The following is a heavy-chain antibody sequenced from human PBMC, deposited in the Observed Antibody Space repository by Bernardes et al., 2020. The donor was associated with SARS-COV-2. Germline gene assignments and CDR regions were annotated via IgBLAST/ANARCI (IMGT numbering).Heavy chain of an antibody. Sequence: SETLSLTCTVSGGSISSSSYYWGWIRQPPGKGLEWIGSIYYSGSTYYNPSLKSRVTISVDTSKNQFSLKLSSVTAADTAVYYCASTYWDWGYCSGGSCPNWFDPWGQGTLVTVSS. CDR2: IYYSGST. CDR3: ASTYWDWGYCSGGSCPNWFDP. CDR1: GGSISSSSYY. V-gene: IGHV4-39*01. D-gene: IGHD2-15*01. J-gene: IGHJ5*02.